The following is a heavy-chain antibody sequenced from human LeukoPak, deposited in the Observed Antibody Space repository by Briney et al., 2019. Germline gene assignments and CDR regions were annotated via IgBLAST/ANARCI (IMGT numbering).Heavy chain of an antibody. V-gene: IGHV4-59*01. CDR1: GGSISSDY. J-gene: IGHJ4*02. D-gene: IGHD6-13*01. CDR3: PRSYRYSTSWRHFDY. Sequence: KPSESLSVTCTVSGGSISSDYWSWIRQPPGKGLEWMGYIYYSGGTNYNPSIKSRVTISVDTSKNQFSLKLSSVTAAAPAVYSCPRSYRYSTSWRHFDYWDQATPATVYS. CDR2: IYYSGGT.